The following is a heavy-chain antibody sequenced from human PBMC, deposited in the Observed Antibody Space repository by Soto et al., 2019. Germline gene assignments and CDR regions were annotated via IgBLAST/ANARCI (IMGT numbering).Heavy chain of an antibody. Sequence: EVQLLESGGGLVQPGGSLRLSCAASGFTFSSSAMSWVRQAPGKGLDWVSAISGNGDTTYYADSVKGRFTISRDISKNTLYMQMNSLSAADTAVYYCAKIRGYEVGSTNVQHWGQGTLVPVSS. CDR3: AKIRGYEVGSTNVQH. CDR1: GFTFSSSA. CDR2: ISGNGDTT. V-gene: IGHV3-23*01. J-gene: IGHJ1*01. D-gene: IGHD2-2*01.